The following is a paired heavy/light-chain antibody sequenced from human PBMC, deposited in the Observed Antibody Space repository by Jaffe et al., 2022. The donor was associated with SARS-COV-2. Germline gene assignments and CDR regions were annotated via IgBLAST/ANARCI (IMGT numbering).Heavy chain of an antibody. D-gene: IGHD3-22*01. Sequence: EEQLVESGGDLVQPGGSLRLSCAASQFTFSRYWMSWVRQGPGKGLEWVANIKEDGGLKYYVDSVKGRFTISRDNAKSSLYLQMDSLRPEDTAVYYCARLGPRQTYYFDSSDYRTSVGRGPGTLVTVSS. CDR1: QFTFSRYW. J-gene: IGHJ4*02. V-gene: IGHV3-7*01. CDR3: ARLGPRQTYYFDSSDYRTSVG. CDR2: IKEDGGLK.
Light chain of an antibody. CDR2: DNN. CDR3: GTWDSSLTAGV. CDR1: SSNIGNNY. J-gene: IGLJ2*01. Sequence: QSVLTQPPSVSAAPGQKVTISCSGSSSNIGNNYVSWYQKFPGTAPKLIIYDNNKRPSGIPDRFSGSKSGTSATLGITGLQTGDEADYYCGTWDSSLTAGVFGGGTKLTVL. V-gene: IGLV1-51*01.